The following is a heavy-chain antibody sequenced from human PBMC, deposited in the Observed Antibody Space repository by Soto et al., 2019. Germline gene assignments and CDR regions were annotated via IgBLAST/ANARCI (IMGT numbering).Heavy chain of an antibody. V-gene: IGHV1-69*13. CDR2: IIPIFGTA. Sequence: GASVKVSCKASGGTFSSYAISWVRQAPGQGLEWMGGIIPIFGTANYAQKFQGRVTITADESTSTAYMELSSLRSEDTAVYYCARVHRSSWYYFDYWGKGTLVTVSS. CDR1: GGTFSSYA. CDR3: ARVHRSSWYYFDY. J-gene: IGHJ4*02. D-gene: IGHD6-13*01.